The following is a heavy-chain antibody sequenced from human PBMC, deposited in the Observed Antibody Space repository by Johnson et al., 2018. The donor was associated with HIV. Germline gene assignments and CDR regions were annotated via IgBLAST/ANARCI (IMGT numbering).Heavy chain of an antibody. Sequence: QVQLVESGGGVVQPGRSLRLSCAASGFSFSSYAMHWVRQSPGKGLEWVAVIYSGGSTYYADSVQGRFTISRDNSKNTLYLRMDSLITEDTALYYCAKDQNYGSYLLAFDIWGQGTMVTVSS. CDR1: GFSFSSYA. D-gene: IGHD3-16*01. J-gene: IGHJ3*02. CDR3: AKDQNYGSYLLAFDI. CDR2: IYSGGST. V-gene: IGHV3-NL1*01.